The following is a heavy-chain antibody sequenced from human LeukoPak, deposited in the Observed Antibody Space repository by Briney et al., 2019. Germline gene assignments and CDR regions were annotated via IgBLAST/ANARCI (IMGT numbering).Heavy chain of an antibody. V-gene: IGHV4-59*01. CDR2: IYYSGRT. J-gene: IGHJ4*02. CDR3: ARARTMVRGVTD. Sequence: SETLPLTCTVSGGSISSYYWSWIRQPPGKGLEWIGYIYYSGRTNYNPSLKSRVTISVDTSKNQFSLKLSSVTAADTAVYYCARARTMVRGVTDWGQGTLVTVSS. CDR1: GGSISSYY. D-gene: IGHD3-10*01.